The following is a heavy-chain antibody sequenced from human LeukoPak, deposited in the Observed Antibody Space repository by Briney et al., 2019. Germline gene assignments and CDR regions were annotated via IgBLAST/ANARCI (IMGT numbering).Heavy chain of an antibody. D-gene: IGHD3-22*01. V-gene: IGHV1-18*01. CDR3: ARDETRQLRDGSGYEPDAFDI. Sequence: GASVKVSCKASGYTFTSYGISWVRQAPGQGVEWMGWISAYNGNTNYAQKLQGRVTMTTDTSTSTAYMELRSLRAEDTAVYYCARDETRQLRDGSGYEPDAFDIWGPGTKVTVSS. J-gene: IGHJ3*02. CDR1: GYTFTSYG. CDR2: ISAYNGNT.